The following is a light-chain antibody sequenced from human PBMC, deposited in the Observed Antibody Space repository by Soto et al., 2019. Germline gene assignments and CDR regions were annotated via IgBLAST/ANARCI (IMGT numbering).Light chain of an antibody. CDR2: GAS. CDR1: RNVGSK. CDR3: QQYGNSPFT. Sequence: EIVMTQSPATLSVSPWERATLSCRASRNVGSKLAWYMQKPGQSPRLLIYGASSRATGIPDRFSGSGSGTDFTLTISRLEPEDFAVYYCQQYGNSPFTFGGGTKVDIK. V-gene: IGKV3-20*01. J-gene: IGKJ4*01.